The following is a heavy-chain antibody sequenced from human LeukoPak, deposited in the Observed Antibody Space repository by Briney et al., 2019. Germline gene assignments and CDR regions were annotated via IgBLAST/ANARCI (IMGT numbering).Heavy chain of an antibody. CDR1: GFIFSSYA. D-gene: IGHD1-20*01. Sequence: GGSLRLSCAASGFIFSSYAMSWVRQAPGKGLVWVSHINSEQTNKRYADFVKGRFTISRDNAKNTLDLQMNSLRVEDTAIYYCVRRGPITLDYWGQGTLVTVSS. V-gene: IGHV3-74*01. CDR3: VRRGPITLDY. CDR2: INSEQTNK. J-gene: IGHJ4*02.